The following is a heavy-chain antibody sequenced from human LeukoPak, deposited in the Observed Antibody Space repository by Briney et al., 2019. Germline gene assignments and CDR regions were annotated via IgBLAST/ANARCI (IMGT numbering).Heavy chain of an antibody. CDR1: GGSISSSSYY. CDR3: ARKYYYGSGSDP. V-gene: IGHV4-39*07. J-gene: IGHJ5*02. CDR2: IYYSGST. Sequence: PSETLSLTCTVSGGSISSSSYYWGWIRQPPGKGLEWIGSIYYSGSTYYNPSLKSRVTISVDTSKNQFSLKLSSVSAADTAVYYCARKYYYGSGSDPWGQGTLVTVSS. D-gene: IGHD3-10*01.